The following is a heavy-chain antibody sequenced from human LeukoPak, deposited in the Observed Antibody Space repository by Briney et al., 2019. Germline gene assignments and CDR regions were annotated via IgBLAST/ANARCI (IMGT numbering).Heavy chain of an antibody. CDR2: IKQDGSEK. CDR3: ARGEH. CDR1: GFTFSSYW. Sequence: PGGSLRLSCAAPGFTFSSYWMSWVRQAPGKGLEWVANIKQDGSEKYYVDSVKGRFTISRDNAKNSLYLQMNSLRAEDTAVYYCARGEHWGQGTLVTVSS. J-gene: IGHJ4*02. V-gene: IGHV3-7*04.